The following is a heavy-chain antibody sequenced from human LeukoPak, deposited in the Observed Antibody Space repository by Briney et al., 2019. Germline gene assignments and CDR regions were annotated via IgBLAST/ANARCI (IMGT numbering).Heavy chain of an antibody. CDR2: IIPILGIA. J-gene: IGHJ4*02. CDR3: ARDQKHRPFDY. Sequence: SVKVSCKASGGTFSSYAISWVRQAPGQGLEWMGRIIPILGIANYAQKFQGRVTMTTDTSTSTAYMELRSLRSDDTAVYYCARDQKHRPFDYWGQGTLVTVSS. CDR1: GGTFSSYA. V-gene: IGHV1-69*04.